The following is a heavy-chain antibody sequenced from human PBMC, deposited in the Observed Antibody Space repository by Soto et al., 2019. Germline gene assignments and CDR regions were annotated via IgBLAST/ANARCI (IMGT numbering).Heavy chain of an antibody. D-gene: IGHD6-13*01. J-gene: IGHJ5*01. CDR3: AKDAPYSSSWLSWFEF. Sequence: PGGSLRLSCAASGFTFSTYAMSWVRQAPGEGLEWVSGISGGGGTYYADFVKGRFTISRDNSKNTLYLQMNSLRAEDTAVYYCAKDAPYSSSWLSWFEFWCQGTLVTVSS. CDR1: GFTFSTYA. V-gene: IGHV3-23*01. CDR2: ISGGGGT.